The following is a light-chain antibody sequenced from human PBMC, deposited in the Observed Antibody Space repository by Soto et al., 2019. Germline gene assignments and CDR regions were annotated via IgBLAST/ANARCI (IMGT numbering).Light chain of an antibody. J-gene: IGKJ3*01. CDR2: AAS. CDR1: QGIAKY. CDR3: QKYNWPPFP. V-gene: IGKV1-27*01. Sequence: DIQMTQSPSSLGASVGDRVTISCRASQGIAKYLAWYQQKPGEVPKLLIFAASTLHSGVSSRFTGSGSGTEFTLTISSLQPEDVATYYCQKYNWPPFPFGPGTKVEIK.